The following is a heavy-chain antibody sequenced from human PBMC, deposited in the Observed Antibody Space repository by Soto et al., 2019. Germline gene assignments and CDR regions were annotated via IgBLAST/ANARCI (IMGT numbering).Heavy chain of an antibody. D-gene: IGHD1-7*01. Sequence: QVQLQESGPGLVKPSETLSLTCTVSGGSVSSGSYYWSWIRQPPGKGLEWIGYIYYSGSTNYNPSLKSRVTISVDTSKSQFSLKLSSVTAADTAVYYCAREGVNWNYVGWFDPWGQGTLVTVSS. J-gene: IGHJ5*02. V-gene: IGHV4-61*01. CDR2: IYYSGST. CDR1: GGSVSSGSYY. CDR3: AREGVNWNYVGWFDP.